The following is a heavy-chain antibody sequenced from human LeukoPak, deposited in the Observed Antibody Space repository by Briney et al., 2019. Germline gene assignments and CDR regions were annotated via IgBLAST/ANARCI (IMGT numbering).Heavy chain of an antibody. D-gene: IGHD3-22*01. CDR3: ARCGYDSSGYYYIYYFDY. CDR2: INHSGST. CDR1: GVSFSGYY. J-gene: IGHJ4*02. Sequence: SETLSLTCAVYGVSFSGYYWSWIRQPPGKGLEWIGEINHSGSTNYNPSLKSRVTISVDTSKNQFSLKLSSVTAADTAVYYCARCGYDSSGYYYIYYFDYWGQGTLVTVSS. V-gene: IGHV4-34*01.